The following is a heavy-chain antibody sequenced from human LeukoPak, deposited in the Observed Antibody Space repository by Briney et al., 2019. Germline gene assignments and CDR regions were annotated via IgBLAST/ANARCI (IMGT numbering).Heavy chain of an antibody. V-gene: IGHV4-4*07. D-gene: IGHD6-6*01. J-gene: IGHJ3*02. Sequence: SETLSLTCTVSGGSISSYYWSWIRQPAGKGLEWIGRIYTSGSTNYNPSLKSRVTMSVDTSKNQFSLKLSSVTAADTAVYYCARAEHSRSSSSWLGGAFDIWGQGTMVTVSS. CDR3: ARAEHSRSSSSWLGGAFDI. CDR1: GGSISSYY. CDR2: IYTSGST.